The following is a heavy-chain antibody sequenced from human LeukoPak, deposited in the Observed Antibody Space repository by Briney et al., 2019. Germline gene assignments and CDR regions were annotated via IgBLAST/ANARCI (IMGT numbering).Heavy chain of an antibody. CDR2: ISYDGSNK. J-gene: IGHJ4*02. V-gene: IGHV3-30-3*01. Sequence: PGGSLRLSCAASGFTFSSYAMHWVRQAPGKGLEWVAVISYDGSNKYYADSVKGRFTISRDNSKNTLYLQMNSLRAEDTAVCYCARDRLHYDILTGHDYWGQGTLVTVSS. D-gene: IGHD3-9*01. CDR1: GFTFSSYA. CDR3: ARDRLHYDILTGHDY.